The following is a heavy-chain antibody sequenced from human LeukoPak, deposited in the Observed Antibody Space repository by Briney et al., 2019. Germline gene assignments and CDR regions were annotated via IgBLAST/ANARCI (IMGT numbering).Heavy chain of an antibody. J-gene: IGHJ5*02. V-gene: IGHV4-59*08. CDR3: ARRPASSLNWFDP. D-gene: IGHD2-15*01. CDR1: GGSISSYY. CDR2: IYYSGST. Sequence: SETLSLTCTVSGGSISSYYWSWIRQPPGKGLEWIGYIYYSGSTNYNPSLKSRITISVDTSKNQFSLKLSSVTAADTAVYYCARRPASSLNWFDPWGQGTLVTVSS.